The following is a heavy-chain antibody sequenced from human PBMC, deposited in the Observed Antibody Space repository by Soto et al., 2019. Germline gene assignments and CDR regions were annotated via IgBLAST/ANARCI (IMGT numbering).Heavy chain of an antibody. CDR1: GFTFSDYY. Sequence: PGGSLRLSCAASGFTFSDYYMSLIRQAPGKGLEWVSDMSRSGSNIYYADAVRGRFTISRDNAKNSLYLQMNSLSAEDTAVYYCARLMEEGSLDVWGQGTTVPVSS. CDR2: MSRSGSNI. V-gene: IGHV3-11*01. D-gene: IGHD3-10*01. J-gene: IGHJ6*02. CDR3: ARLMEEGSLDV.